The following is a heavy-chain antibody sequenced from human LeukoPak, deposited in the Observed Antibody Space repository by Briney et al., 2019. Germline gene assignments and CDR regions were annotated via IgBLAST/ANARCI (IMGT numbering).Heavy chain of an antibody. D-gene: IGHD6-13*01. J-gene: IGHJ4*02. V-gene: IGHV3-23*01. CDR3: TKRVKYGGSWDHFAD. Sequence: GGSLRLSCAASGFTFDNYRMSWVRQAPGKGLEWVSTVNADGGNTYYADSVKGRITISRDNSKSTLILQMNSLRVEDTALYYCTKRVKYGGSWDHFADWGQGTLVTVSS. CDR2: VNADGGNT. CDR1: GFTFDNYR.